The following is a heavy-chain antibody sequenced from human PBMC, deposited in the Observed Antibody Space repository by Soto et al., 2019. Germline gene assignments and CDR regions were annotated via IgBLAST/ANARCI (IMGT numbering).Heavy chain of an antibody. Sequence: AGGSLRLSCAASGFTFSSYAMSWVRQAPGKGLEWVSAISGSGGSTYYADSVKGRFTISRDNSKNTLYLQMNSLRAEDTAVYYCAKDGPSVEMATIGAFGYWGQGTLVTVSS. CDR3: AKDGPSVEMATIGAFGY. CDR1: GFTFSSYA. J-gene: IGHJ4*02. D-gene: IGHD5-12*01. V-gene: IGHV3-23*01. CDR2: ISGSGGST.